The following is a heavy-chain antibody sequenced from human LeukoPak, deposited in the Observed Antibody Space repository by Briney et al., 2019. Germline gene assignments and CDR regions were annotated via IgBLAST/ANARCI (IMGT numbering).Heavy chain of an antibody. D-gene: IGHD3-10*01. CDR3: ASQRITMVRGSFDY. V-gene: IGHV3-21*01. CDR1: GFTFSSYW. Sequence: GGSLRLSCAASGFTFSSYWMSWVRQAPGKGLEWVSSISSSSSYIYYADSVKGRFTISRDNAKNSLYLQMNSLRAEDTAVYYCASQRITMVRGSFDYWGQGTLVTVSS. CDR2: ISSSSSYI. J-gene: IGHJ4*02.